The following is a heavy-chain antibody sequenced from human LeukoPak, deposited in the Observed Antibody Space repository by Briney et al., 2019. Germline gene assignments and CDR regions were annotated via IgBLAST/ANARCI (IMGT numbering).Heavy chain of an antibody. D-gene: IGHD3-16*01. Sequence: SETLSLTCSVSGDSMTSSYWSWIRQPPGKGLEWIGYLYYNGDTASNPSLKSRATTSLDTSKNQFYLRMNSVTAADTAVYYCVKGSGRMGGTWGQGILVTVSS. CDR2: LYYNGDT. CDR1: GDSMTSSY. J-gene: IGHJ5*02. CDR3: VKGSGRMGGT. V-gene: IGHV4-59*12.